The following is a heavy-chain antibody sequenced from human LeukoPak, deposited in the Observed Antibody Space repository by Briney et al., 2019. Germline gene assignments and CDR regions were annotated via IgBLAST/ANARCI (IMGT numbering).Heavy chain of an antibody. Sequence: SVKVSCKASGGTFSSYAISWVRQAPGQGLEWMGRIIPILGIANYAQKFLGRVTITADKSTSTAYMELSSLRSEDTAVYYCARDRRAAMVTTRWYFDLWGRGTLVTVSS. D-gene: IGHD5-18*01. CDR1: GGTFSSYA. CDR2: IIPILGIA. CDR3: ARDRRAAMVTTRWYFDL. V-gene: IGHV1-69*04. J-gene: IGHJ2*01.